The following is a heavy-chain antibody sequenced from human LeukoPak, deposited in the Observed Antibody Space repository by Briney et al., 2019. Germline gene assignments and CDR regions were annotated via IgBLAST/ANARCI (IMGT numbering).Heavy chain of an antibody. D-gene: IGHD1-26*01. V-gene: IGHV3-23*01. Sequence: GGSLRLSCAASGFTFSSYAMSWVRQAPGKGLEWVSTISGSVGSTYYADSVKGRFTISRDNSKNTLSLQMNSLRAEDTAVYYCATRGTYYLPHDYWGQGTLVTVSS. CDR1: GFTFSSYA. CDR3: ATRGTYYLPHDY. CDR2: ISGSVGST. J-gene: IGHJ4*02.